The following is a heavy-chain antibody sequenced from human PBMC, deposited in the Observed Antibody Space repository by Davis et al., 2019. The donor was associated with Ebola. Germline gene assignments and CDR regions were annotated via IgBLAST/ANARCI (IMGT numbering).Heavy chain of an antibody. D-gene: IGHD1-26*01. CDR1: GYSFTSYG. J-gene: IGHJ4*02. Sequence: ASVKVSCKASGYSFTSYGISWVRQAPGQGLEWMGWISAYNGNTNYAQKLQGRVTMTTDTSTSTAYMELRSLRSDDTAVYYCASTAYSGSYRDYWGQGTLVTVSS. CDR3: ASTAYSGSYRDY. V-gene: IGHV1-18*01. CDR2: ISAYNGNT.